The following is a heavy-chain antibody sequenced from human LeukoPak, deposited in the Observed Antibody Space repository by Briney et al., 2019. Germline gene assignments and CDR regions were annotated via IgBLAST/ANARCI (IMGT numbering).Heavy chain of an antibody. Sequence: ASVKVSCKASGYTFTNYGISWVRQAPGQGLEWMGWISAYNGHTNYAQNLQGRVTMTTDTSTSTVYMELRSLRSDDTAVYYCARVHYGDWFDPWGQGTLVTVSS. CDR2: ISAYNGHT. J-gene: IGHJ5*02. CDR1: GYTFTNYG. D-gene: IGHD4-17*01. CDR3: ARVHYGDWFDP. V-gene: IGHV1-18*01.